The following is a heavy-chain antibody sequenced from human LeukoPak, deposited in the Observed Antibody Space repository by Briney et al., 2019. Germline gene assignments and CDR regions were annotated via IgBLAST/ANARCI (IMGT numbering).Heavy chain of an antibody. D-gene: IGHD3-9*01. J-gene: IGHJ6*03. CDR2: ISGSSSYI. CDR3: ARVLTPTALRSFVNYYYMDV. Sequence: GGSLRLSCAASGFTFSSYSMNWVRQAPGKGLEWVSSISGSSSYIYYADSVKGRFTISRHNAKNSLYLQMNSLRAEDTALYYCARVLTPTALRSFVNYYYMDVWGKGTTVTVSS. V-gene: IGHV3-21*04. CDR1: GFTFSSYS.